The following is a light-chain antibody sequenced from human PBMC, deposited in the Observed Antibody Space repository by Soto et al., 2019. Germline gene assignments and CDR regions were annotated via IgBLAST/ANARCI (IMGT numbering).Light chain of an antibody. V-gene: IGKV3-11*01. Sequence: DIEMTQSPATLPVSPGERATLSCRASQSVSTNLAWYQQKPGQAPRLLIYDTSNRATGIPARFSGSGSGTDFTLTISSLEPEDFAVYYCQQRSDWPLTFGGGTKVDI. CDR2: DTS. J-gene: IGKJ4*01. CDR1: QSVSTN. CDR3: QQRSDWPLT.